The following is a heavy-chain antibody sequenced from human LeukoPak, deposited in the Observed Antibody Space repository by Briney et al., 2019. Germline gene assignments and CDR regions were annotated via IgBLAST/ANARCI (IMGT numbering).Heavy chain of an antibody. Sequence: PGGSLRLSCKGSGYSFTSYWIGWVRQMPGKGLEWMGIIYPGDSDTRYSPSFQGQVTISADKSISTAYLQWSSLKASDTAMYYCARFPTRDGYNSFDYWGQGTLVTVSS. CDR2: IYPGDSDT. CDR3: ARFPTRDGYNSFDY. CDR1: GYSFTSYW. V-gene: IGHV5-51*01. D-gene: IGHD5-24*01. J-gene: IGHJ4*02.